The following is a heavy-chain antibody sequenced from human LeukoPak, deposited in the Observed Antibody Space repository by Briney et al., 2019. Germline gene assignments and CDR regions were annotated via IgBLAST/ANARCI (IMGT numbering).Heavy chain of an antibody. CDR2: TYYRSKWYN. J-gene: IGHJ4*02. Sequence: SQTLSLTCAISGDSVSRTNIAWNWIRQSPSRGLEWLGRTYYRSKWYNDYAESVKSRIIINPDTSKNQFSLQLNSVTPEDTAVYWCARGLGWPYFDYWGQGTLVTVSS. CDR1: GDSVSRTNIA. D-gene: IGHD2-15*01. CDR3: ARGLGWPYFDY. V-gene: IGHV6-1*01.